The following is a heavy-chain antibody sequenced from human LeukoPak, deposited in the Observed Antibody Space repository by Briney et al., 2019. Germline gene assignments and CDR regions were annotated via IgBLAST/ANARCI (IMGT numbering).Heavy chain of an antibody. CDR1: VYTFTNFY. Sequence: ASVKVSCKASVYTFTNFYIHWVRQAPGQGLEWMGWMNPNSGGTNYAQKFQGRVTMTRDTSISTAYMELSRLRSDDTAVYYCARDICSSTSCPHHYYYYGMDVWGQGTTVTVSS. J-gene: IGHJ6*02. V-gene: IGHV1-2*02. D-gene: IGHD2-2*01. CDR3: ARDICSSTSCPHHYYYYGMDV. CDR2: MNPNSGGT.